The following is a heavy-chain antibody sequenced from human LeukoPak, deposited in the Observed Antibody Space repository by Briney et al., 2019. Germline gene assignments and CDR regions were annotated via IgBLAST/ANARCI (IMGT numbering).Heavy chain of an antibody. D-gene: IGHD2-21*02. CDR2: MYTGGGR. CDR1: GGSISSYY. CDR3: TRGQSYCGADCYSD. Sequence: ETLSLTCTVSGGSISSYYWSWIRQPPGKGLEWVSVMYTGGGRYYGDSVKGGFTISRDNSKNTVFLQMNSLRVEDTALYYCTRGQSYCGADCYSDWGQGTLVTVSS. V-gene: IGHV3-66*01. J-gene: IGHJ4*02.